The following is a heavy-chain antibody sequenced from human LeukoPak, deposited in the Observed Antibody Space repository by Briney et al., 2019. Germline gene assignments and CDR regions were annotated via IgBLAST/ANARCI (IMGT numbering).Heavy chain of an antibody. Sequence: GGSLRLSCAASGFICSNYEMNWVRQAPGRGLEWVSYITRSGTTIYYADSVKGRFTISRDNAKNLLLLHMNSLRAEDTAVYYCARDFSDFWSGYQTFDYWGQGTLVTVSS. CDR3: ARDFSDFWSGYQTFDY. CDR2: ITRSGTTI. V-gene: IGHV3-48*03. D-gene: IGHD3-3*01. CDR1: GFICSNYE. J-gene: IGHJ4*02.